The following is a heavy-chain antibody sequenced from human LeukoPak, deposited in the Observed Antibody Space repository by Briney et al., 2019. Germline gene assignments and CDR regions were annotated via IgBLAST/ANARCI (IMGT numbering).Heavy chain of an antibody. Sequence: SETLSLTCTVSGYSISSGYYWGWIRQPPGKGLEGIGTIYHSGSTYYNPSLESRVTISVDTSENRFSVKLTSVTSADTAVYFCASSTAVVKAKKFQAWGQGTLVTVSS. CDR2: IYHSGST. J-gene: IGHJ1*01. CDR3: ASSTAVVKAKKFQA. V-gene: IGHV4-38-2*02. CDR1: GYSISSGYY. D-gene: IGHD1-26*01.